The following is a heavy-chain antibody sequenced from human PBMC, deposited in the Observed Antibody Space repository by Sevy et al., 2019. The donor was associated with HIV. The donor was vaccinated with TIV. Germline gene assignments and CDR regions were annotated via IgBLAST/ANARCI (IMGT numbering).Heavy chain of an antibody. CDR3: ARGRPYYDILTDNGAFDI. D-gene: IGHD3-9*01. Sequence: SETLSLTCTVSDGSISSYYWSWIRQPPGKGLEWIGYIYYIGSTNYNPSLKSRVTISVDTSKNQFSLKLSSVTAADTAVYYCARGRPYYDILTDNGAFDIWGQGTMVTVSS. CDR2: IYYIGST. J-gene: IGHJ3*02. V-gene: IGHV4-59*01. CDR1: DGSISSYY.